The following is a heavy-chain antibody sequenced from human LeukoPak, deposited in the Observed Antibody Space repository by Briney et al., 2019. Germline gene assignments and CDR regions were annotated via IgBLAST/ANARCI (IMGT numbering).Heavy chain of an antibody. J-gene: IGHJ4*02. V-gene: IGHV1-2*02. Sequence: GASVKVSCKASGYTFTDYYMHWVRQAPGQGLEWMGWINPNSGGTNYAQKFQGRVTMTRDTSISTAYMELSRLRSDDTAVYYCARDNNGDWRPFDYWGQGTLVTVSS. CDR2: INPNSGGT. CDR1: GYTFTDYY. D-gene: IGHD4-17*01. CDR3: ARDNNGDWRPFDY.